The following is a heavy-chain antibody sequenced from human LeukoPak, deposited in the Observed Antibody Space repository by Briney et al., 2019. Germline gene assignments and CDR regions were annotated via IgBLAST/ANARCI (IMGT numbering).Heavy chain of an antibody. D-gene: IGHD5-12*01. CDR3: AKGSGIVATTYFDY. Sequence: PGGSLRLSCAASGFTFSSYAMSWVRQAPGKGLEWVSGISGSGGSTNYADSVKGRFTISRDNSKNTLYLQMNSLRAEDTAVYYCAKGSGIVATTYFDYWGQGTLVTVSS. V-gene: IGHV3-23*01. CDR1: GFTFSSYA. CDR2: ISGSGGST. J-gene: IGHJ4*02.